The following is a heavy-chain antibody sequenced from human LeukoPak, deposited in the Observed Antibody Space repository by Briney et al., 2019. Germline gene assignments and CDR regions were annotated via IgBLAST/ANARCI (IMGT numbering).Heavy chain of an antibody. CDR2: IDYSGST. Sequence: SETLSLTCTVSGGSMRSHYWSWIRQSPGKGLEWIGYIDYSGSTRYNPSLQSRVSISVDTSKNQFSLKLTSVTATDTAVYYCARLINNDNSGDADTFDMWGQGTVVTVFS. CDR3: ARLINNDNSGDADTFDM. CDR1: GGSMRSHY. J-gene: IGHJ3*02. V-gene: IGHV4-59*11. D-gene: IGHD3-22*01.